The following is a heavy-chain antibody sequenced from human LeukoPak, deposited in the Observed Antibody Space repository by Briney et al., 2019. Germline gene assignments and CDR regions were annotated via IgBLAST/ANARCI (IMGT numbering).Heavy chain of an antibody. V-gene: IGHV3-30*02. CDR3: AKGGGEYCSSTSCPVDY. CDR1: GFTFSSYG. D-gene: IGHD2-2*01. CDR2: IRYDGSNK. J-gene: IGHJ4*02. Sequence: PGGSLRLSCAASGFTFSSYGMHWVRRAPGKGLEWVAFIRYDGSNKYYADSVKGRFTISRDNSKNTLYLQMNSLRAEDTAVYYCAKGGGEYCSSTSCPVDYWGQGTLVTVSS.